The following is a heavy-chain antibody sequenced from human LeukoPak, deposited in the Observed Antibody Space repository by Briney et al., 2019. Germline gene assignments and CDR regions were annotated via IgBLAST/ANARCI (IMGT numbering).Heavy chain of an antibody. CDR1: GITFSNYG. J-gene: IGHJ4*02. CDR2: LSGSAGGS. D-gene: IGHD3-16*02. Sequence: GGSLRLSCGVSGITFSNYGMTWVRQAPGKGLEWVAGLSGSAGGSNYADSVKGRFTISRDNSKNTLFLQMDRLRAEDTAVYFCAKRGVVVRVFLVGFHKEAYYFDSWGQGALVTVSS. V-gene: IGHV3-23*01. CDR3: AKRGVVVRVFLVGFHKEAYYFDS.